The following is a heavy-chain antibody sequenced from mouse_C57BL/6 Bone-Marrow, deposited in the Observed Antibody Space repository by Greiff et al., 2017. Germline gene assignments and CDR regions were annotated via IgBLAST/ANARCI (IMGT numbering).Heavy chain of an antibody. CDR3: ARGDYDLFAY. V-gene: IGHV1-55*01. D-gene: IGHD2-4*01. J-gene: IGHJ3*01. Sequence: VQLQQPGAELVKPGASVKMSCKASGYTFTSYWITWVKQRPGQGLEWIGDIYPGSGSPNYNEKFKSKATLTVDTSSSTAYMQLSSRTSEDSAVYYCARGDYDLFAYWGQGTLVTVSA. CDR2: IYPGSGSP. CDR1: GYTFTSYW.